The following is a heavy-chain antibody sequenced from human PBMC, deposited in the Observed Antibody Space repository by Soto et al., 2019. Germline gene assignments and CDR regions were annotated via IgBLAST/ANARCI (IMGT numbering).Heavy chain of an antibody. CDR2: ISYDGSYK. Sequence: QVQLVESGGGVVQPGRSLRLSCAASGFTFSRYGMHWVRQAPGKGLEWVAVISYDGSYKDYADSVKGRFTISRDKFKNTLYLQMNSLRAEDTAVYYCAILVGAVADTPPIDYCGQGTLVTVSS. CDR3: AILVGAVADTPPIDY. D-gene: IGHD6-19*01. V-gene: IGHV3-30*03. CDR1: GFTFSRYG. J-gene: IGHJ4*02.